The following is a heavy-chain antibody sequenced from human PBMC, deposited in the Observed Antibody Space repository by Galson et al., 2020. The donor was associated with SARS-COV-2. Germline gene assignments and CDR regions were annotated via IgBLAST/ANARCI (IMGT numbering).Heavy chain of an antibody. CDR2: ISGSGGST. V-gene: IGHV3-23*01. Sequence: GESLKISCAASGFTFSSYAMSWVRQAPGKGLEWVSVISGSGGSTYYADSVKGRFTISRDNYNNTLYLQMNSLRAEDTAVYYCAKHPITMIGVVVTGEGCYFDYWGQGTLVTVSS. CDR1: GFTFSSYA. J-gene: IGHJ4*02. D-gene: IGHD3-22*01. CDR3: AKHPITMIGVVVTGEGCYFDY.